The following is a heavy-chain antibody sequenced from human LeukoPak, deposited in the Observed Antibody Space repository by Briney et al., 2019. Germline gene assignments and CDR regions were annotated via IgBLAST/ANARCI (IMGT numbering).Heavy chain of an antibody. CDR3: ARDVSCSSTSCYTGKGYYYMDV. CDR1: GFTFSDYY. V-gene: IGHV3-11*04. D-gene: IGHD2-2*02. CDR2: ISGGSSTI. J-gene: IGHJ6*03. Sequence: GGSLRLSCAASGFTFSDYYMSWIRQAPGKGLEWISYISGGSSTIYFADSMRGRFTISRDNAENSLYLQMNSLRAEDTAVYYCARDVSCSSTSCYTGKGYYYMDVWGKGTTVTVSS.